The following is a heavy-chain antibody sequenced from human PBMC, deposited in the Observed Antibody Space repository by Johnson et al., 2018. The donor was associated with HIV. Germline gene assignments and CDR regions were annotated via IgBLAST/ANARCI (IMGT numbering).Heavy chain of an antibody. CDR2: IYSGGGT. CDR3: ARDRWYSSSSGGVDDAFDI. D-gene: IGHD6-6*01. J-gene: IGHJ3*02. CDR1: GLTVSSSY. V-gene: IGHV3-53*01. Sequence: VQLVESGGGLIQPGGSLRLSCAASGLTVSSSYMSWVRQAPGKGLEWVSVIYSGGGTYYVDSVKGRFTISRDNSENTLYVQMNNLRAEDTAVYYCARDRWYSSSSGGVDDAFDIWGQGTMVTVSS.